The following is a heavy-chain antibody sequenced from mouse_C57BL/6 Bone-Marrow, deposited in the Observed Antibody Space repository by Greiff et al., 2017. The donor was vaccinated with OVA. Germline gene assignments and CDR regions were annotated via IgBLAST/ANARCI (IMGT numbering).Heavy chain of an antibody. Sequence: VQLQQSVAELVRPGASVKLSCTASGFNIKNTYMHWVKQRPEQGLEWIGRIDPANDNTKYAPKFQGKATMTADTSSNTAYLQLSSLSSEDTAVECCARGNFGSSFYAMDYWGQGTAVTVSS. D-gene: IGHD1-1*01. CDR2: IDPANDNT. J-gene: IGHJ4*01. V-gene: IGHV14-3*01. CDR3: ARGNFGSSFYAMDY. CDR1: GFNIKNTY.